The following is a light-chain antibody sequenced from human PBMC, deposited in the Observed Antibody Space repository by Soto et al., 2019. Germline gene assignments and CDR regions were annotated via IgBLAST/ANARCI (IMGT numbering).Light chain of an antibody. Sequence: VVKQSPATLSVFPGETDTLSCSARHSVSSDLAWYPQRPGQAPRILIYGASTRATGITARFRGIGSGTEFSLTISSLQSEDFASYYCQQYNTWHPKMAFGRGTKVEIK. V-gene: IGKV3-15*01. CDR1: HSVSSD. CDR3: QQYNTWHPKMA. J-gene: IGKJ1*01. CDR2: GAS.